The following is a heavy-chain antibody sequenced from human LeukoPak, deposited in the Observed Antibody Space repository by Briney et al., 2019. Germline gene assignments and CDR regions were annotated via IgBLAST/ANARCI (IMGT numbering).Heavy chain of an antibody. J-gene: IGHJ4*02. V-gene: IGHV3-53*01. CDR1: GFTVSSNY. Sequence: GGSLRLSCAASGFTVSSNYMSWVRQAPGKGLEWVSVIYSGGSTYYADSVKGRFTISRDNSKNTLYLQMNSLRAEDTAVYYCARVIGYEPHFDYWGQGTLVTVSS. D-gene: IGHD5-12*01. CDR3: ARVIGYEPHFDY. CDR2: IYSGGST.